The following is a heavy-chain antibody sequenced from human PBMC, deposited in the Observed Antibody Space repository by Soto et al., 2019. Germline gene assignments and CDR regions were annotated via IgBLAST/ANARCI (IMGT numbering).Heavy chain of an antibody. CDR1: GFTFNNYA. CDR3: AKDPHGDYVGGFEM. V-gene: IGHV3-23*01. D-gene: IGHD4-17*01. CDR2: ISSSGGST. J-gene: IGHJ3*02. Sequence: EVQLLESGGDLVQPGGSLRLSCAASGFTFNNYAMSWVRQAPGKGLEWVSGISSSGGSTYYADSVKGRFTISRDNSKNTLSLQMNTLRAEDTALYYCAKDPHGDYVGGFEMWGQGTQVTVSS.